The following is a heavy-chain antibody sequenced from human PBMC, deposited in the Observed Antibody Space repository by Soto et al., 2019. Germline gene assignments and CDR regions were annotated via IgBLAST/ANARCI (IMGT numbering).Heavy chain of an antibody. D-gene: IGHD6-13*01. CDR3: ARGHIAAAGTGYWYFDL. V-gene: IGHV3-7*03. Sequence: GGSLRLSCAASGFTFSSYWMSWVRQAPGKGLEWVANIKQDGSEKYYVDSVKGRFTISRDNAKNSLYLQMNSLRAEDTAVYYCARGHIAAAGTGYWYFDLWGRGTLVTVSS. CDR2: IKQDGSEK. J-gene: IGHJ2*01. CDR1: GFTFSSYW.